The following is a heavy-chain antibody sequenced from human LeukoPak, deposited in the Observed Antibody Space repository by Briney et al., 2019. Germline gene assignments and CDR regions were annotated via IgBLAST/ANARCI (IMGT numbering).Heavy chain of an antibody. D-gene: IGHD2-21*02. CDR1: GFTFTTFA. CDR3: TAGATTYCGEDCYPSFFFYHGIDV. J-gene: IGHJ6*02. Sequence: GASVKVSCKASGFTFTTFAVQWVRQARGQRLERIEWIVVDGGNTHYAQKFQERVDIITDRSTNTVFMELRSLRSDDTAVYYCTAGATTYCGEDCYPSFFFYHGIDVWGQGTTVTVSS. V-gene: IGHV1-58*01. CDR2: IVVDGGNT.